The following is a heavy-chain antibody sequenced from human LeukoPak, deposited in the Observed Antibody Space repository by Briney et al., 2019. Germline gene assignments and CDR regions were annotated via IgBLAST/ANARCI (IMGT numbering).Heavy chain of an antibody. J-gene: IGHJ3*02. CDR3: AKKKDYYDTSGAFDI. CDR2: ISGSGGST. CDR1: GFTFSSYA. V-gene: IGHV3-23*01. Sequence: GGSLRLSCAASGFTFSSYAMSWVRQAPGKGLEWVSAISGSGGSTYYADSVKGRFTISRDNSKNTLYLQMNSLRAEDTALYYCAKKKDYYDTSGAFDIWGQGTMVTVSS. D-gene: IGHD3-22*01.